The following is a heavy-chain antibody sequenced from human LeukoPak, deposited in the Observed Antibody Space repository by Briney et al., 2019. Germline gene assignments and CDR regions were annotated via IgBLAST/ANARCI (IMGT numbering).Heavy chain of an antibody. CDR3: ARGIYDFWSGYYLDY. Sequence: SQTLSLTCTVSGGSISSGSYYWSWIRQPAGKGLEWIGRIYTSGSTNYNPSLKSRVTISVDTSKNQFSLKLSSVTAADTAVYYCARGIYDFWSGYYLDYWGQGTLVTVSS. V-gene: IGHV4-61*02. J-gene: IGHJ4*02. D-gene: IGHD3-3*01. CDR1: GGSISSGSYY. CDR2: IYTSGST.